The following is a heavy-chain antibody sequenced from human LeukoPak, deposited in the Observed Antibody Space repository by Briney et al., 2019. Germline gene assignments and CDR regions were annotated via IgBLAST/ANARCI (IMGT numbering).Heavy chain of an antibody. CDR2: INPSGGST. D-gene: IGHD2-2*01. CDR3: ARLQGYCSSTSCSRALFDY. CDR1: GYTFTSYY. V-gene: IGHV1-46*01. Sequence: GESLKISCKGSGYTFTSYYMHWVRQAPGQGLEWMGIINPSGGSTSYAQKFQGRVTMTRDTSTSTVYMELSSLRSEDTAVYYCARLQGYCSSTSCSRALFDYWGQGTLVTVSS. J-gene: IGHJ4*02.